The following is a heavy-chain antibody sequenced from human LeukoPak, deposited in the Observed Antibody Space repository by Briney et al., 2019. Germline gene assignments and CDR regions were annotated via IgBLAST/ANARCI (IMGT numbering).Heavy chain of an antibody. CDR2: INHSGST. J-gene: IGHJ6*03. CDR3: ARTNLYSYGYGLGYYYYYYMDV. D-gene: IGHD5-18*01. Sequence: PSETLSLTCAVYGGSFSGYYWRWIRQPPGKGLDWVGEINHSGSTNYNPSLKSRVTISVDTSKNQFSLKLSSVTAADTAVYYCARTNLYSYGYGLGYYYYYYMDVWGKGTTVTISS. CDR1: GGSFSGYY. V-gene: IGHV4-34*01.